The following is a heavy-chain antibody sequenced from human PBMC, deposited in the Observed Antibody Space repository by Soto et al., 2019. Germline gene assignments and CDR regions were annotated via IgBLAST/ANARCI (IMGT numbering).Heavy chain of an antibody. CDR3: AGLRLYCSGGSCPDAFDI. CDR1: GGSFSGYY. V-gene: IGHV4-34*01. Sequence: SETLSLTCAVYGGSFSGYYWSWIRQPPGKGLEWIGEINHSGSTNYNPSLKSRVTISVDTSKNQFSLKLSSVTAADTAVYYCAGLRLYCSGGSCPDAFDIWGQGTMVTVSS. CDR2: INHSGST. J-gene: IGHJ3*02. D-gene: IGHD2-15*01.